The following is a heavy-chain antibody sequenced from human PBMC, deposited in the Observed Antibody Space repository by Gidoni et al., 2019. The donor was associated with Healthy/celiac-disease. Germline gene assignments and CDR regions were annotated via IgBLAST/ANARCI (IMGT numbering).Heavy chain of an antibody. Sequence: QVQLVQSGAEVKKPGASVTVSCKASGYTFTSYTMHWVRQAPGQRLEWMGWINAGNGNTKNSQKFQGRVTITRDTSASTDYMELSSMRSEDTAVYYCATPVVPAAIAYYYYGMDVWGQGTTVTVSS. J-gene: IGHJ6*02. V-gene: IGHV1-3*01. D-gene: IGHD2-2*01. CDR2: INAGNGNT. CDR3: ATPVVPAAIAYYYYGMDV. CDR1: GYTFTSYT.